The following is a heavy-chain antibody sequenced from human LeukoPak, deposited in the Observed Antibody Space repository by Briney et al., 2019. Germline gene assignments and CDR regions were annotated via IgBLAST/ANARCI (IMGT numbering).Heavy chain of an antibody. D-gene: IGHD2-2*02. CDR3: ARAYCSSTSCYTSTDY. CDR1: GYTFTGYY. V-gene: IGHV1-2*02. J-gene: IGHJ4*02. CDR2: INPNSGGT. Sequence: ASVKVSCKASGYTFTGYYMHWVRQAPGQGLEWMGWINPNSGGTNYAQKFQGRVTMTRDTSISTAYMELSRLRSEDTAVYYCARAYCSSTSCYTSTDYWGQGTLVTVSS.